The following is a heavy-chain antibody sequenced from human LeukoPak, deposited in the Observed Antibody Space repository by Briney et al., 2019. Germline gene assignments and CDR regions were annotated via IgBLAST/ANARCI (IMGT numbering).Heavy chain of an antibody. CDR2: ISRDSSNI. CDR3: ARESYWGSSGKGFDY. J-gene: IGHJ4*02. D-gene: IGHD7-27*01. CDR1: GVSFTSDR. V-gene: IGHV3-48*02. Sequence: GGSLRVSCAATGVSFTSDRINRVRQAPGKGLEWVSYISRDSSNIYYADSVKGRFTISRDNAKNSLYLQMNSLRDEDTAVYYCARESYWGSSGKGFDYWGQGTLVTVSS.